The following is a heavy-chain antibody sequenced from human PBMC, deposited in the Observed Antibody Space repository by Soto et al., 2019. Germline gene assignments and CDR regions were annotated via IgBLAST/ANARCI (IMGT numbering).Heavy chain of an antibody. D-gene: IGHD3-16*02. CDR1: GFTFSGSA. CDR3: TDEMLYL. J-gene: IGHJ4*02. Sequence: EVPLVESGGGFVRPGGSLKLSCAASGFTFSGSAMHWVRQTSGKGLEWVGKIRSQSNNYATVYAASVRGRFTISRDDSKNMAYLQMNSLKTEDTAVYYCTDEMLYLWGQGTLVTVSS. CDR2: IRSQSNNYAT. V-gene: IGHV3-73*02.